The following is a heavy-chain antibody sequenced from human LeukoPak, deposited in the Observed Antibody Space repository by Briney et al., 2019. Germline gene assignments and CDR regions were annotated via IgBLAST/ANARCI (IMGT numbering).Heavy chain of an antibody. V-gene: IGHV1-2*02. CDR1: GYTFTGYY. D-gene: IGHD3-22*01. CDR2: INPNSGGT. Sequence: GASVTVSCKASGYTFTGYYMHWVRQAPGQGLEWMGWINPNSGGTNYAQKFQGRVTMTRDTSISTAYMELSRLRSDDTAVYYCARASGITMIVVVISGYWGQGTLVTVSP. J-gene: IGHJ4*02. CDR3: ARASGITMIVVVISGY.